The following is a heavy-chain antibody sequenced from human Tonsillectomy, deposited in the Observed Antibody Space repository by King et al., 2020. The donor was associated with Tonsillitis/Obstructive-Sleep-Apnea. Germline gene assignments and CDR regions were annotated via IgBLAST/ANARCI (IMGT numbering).Heavy chain of an antibody. J-gene: IGHJ4*02. D-gene: IGHD2-2*01. CDR2: IYYSGST. CDR1: GDSINSGGYY. V-gene: IGHV4-31*03. CDR3: ARAAPLYCSSTTCYYFDY. Sequence: VQLQESGPGLVKPSQTLSLTCTVSGDSINSGGYYWSWIRQHPGKGLEWIGNIYYSGSTSYKPSLKSRVTISVDTAKNQFSLRLISVTAADPAVYFCARAAPLYCSSTTCYYFDYWGQGILVTVSA.